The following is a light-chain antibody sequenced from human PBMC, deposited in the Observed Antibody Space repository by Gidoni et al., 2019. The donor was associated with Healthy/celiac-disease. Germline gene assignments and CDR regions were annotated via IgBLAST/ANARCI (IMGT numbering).Light chain of an antibody. CDR3: QQSGT. CDR1: QSISSY. J-gene: IGKJ2*02. Sequence: DIQMTQSPSSLSASVRDRVTITCRASQSISSYLNWYQQKPGKAPKLLIYAASSLQSGVPSRFSGSGSGTDFTLTISSLQPEDFATYYCQQSGTFGQXTKLEIK. CDR2: AAS. V-gene: IGKV1-39*01.